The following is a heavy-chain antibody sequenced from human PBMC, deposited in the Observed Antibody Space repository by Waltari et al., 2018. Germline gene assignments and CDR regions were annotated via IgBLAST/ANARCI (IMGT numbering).Heavy chain of an antibody. V-gene: IGHV3-74*01. Sequence: EVQLVESGGGLVQPGGSLRLSCAASGFTFSRSWMHWARQAPGKGLVWVSLINNDGTTTIYADSVKGRFTISRDNAENTLYLQMNSLRAEDTAVYYCVRIYFESSGHKLSWGQGTLVTVSS. CDR1: GFTFSRSW. J-gene: IGHJ5*02. D-gene: IGHD3-22*01. CDR2: INNDGTTT. CDR3: VRIYFESSGHKLS.